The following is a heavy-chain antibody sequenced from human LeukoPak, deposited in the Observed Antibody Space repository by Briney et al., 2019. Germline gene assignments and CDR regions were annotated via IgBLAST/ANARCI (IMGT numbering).Heavy chain of an antibody. V-gene: IGHV3-9*01. J-gene: IGHJ3*02. CDR3: AMLPPSGYSARPDAFDI. D-gene: IGHD3-22*01. CDR2: VSWNSGTI. Sequence: PGGSLRLSCAASGFTFDDYAMFWVRQPPGKGLEWVSGVSWNSGTIGYADSVKGRFTISRDNAKNSLYLQMNSLRAEDTALYYCAMLPPSGYSARPDAFDIWGQGTMVTVSS. CDR1: GFTFDDYA.